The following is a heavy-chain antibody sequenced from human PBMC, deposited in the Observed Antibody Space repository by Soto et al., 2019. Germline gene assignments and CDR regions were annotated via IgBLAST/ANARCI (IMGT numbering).Heavy chain of an antibody. CDR2: IIPIFGTA. Sequence: QVQLVQSGAEVKKPGSSVKVSCKASGGTFSSYAISWVRQAPGQGLEWMGGIIPIFGTANYAQKFQGIVTINADESTSTAYMELSSLRSEDTAVYYCARNIVVVPAAIYYYYGMDVWGQGTTVTVSS. CDR3: ARNIVVVPAAIYYYYGMDV. V-gene: IGHV1-69*01. CDR1: GGTFSSYA. J-gene: IGHJ6*02. D-gene: IGHD2-2*01.